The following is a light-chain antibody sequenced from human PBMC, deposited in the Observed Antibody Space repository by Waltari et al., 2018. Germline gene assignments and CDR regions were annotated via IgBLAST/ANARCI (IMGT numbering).Light chain of an antibody. CDR1: QSVSNY. V-gene: IGKV3-11*01. J-gene: IGKJ4*01. CDR3: QQRFNWPPLT. CDR2: DAS. Sequence: EIVLTQSPDILSLSPGETATLSCRASQSVSNYLAWYQQKLGQAPRLLTYDASTTAPCLPARFSGSGSGTDFTLTISGLEPEDFAVYFCQQRFNWPPLTFGGGTKVEIK.